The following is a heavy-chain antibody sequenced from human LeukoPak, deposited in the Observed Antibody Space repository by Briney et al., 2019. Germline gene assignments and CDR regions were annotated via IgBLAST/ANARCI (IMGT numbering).Heavy chain of an antibody. V-gene: IGHV4-61*02. CDR1: GGSISSGSYY. Sequence: PSETLSLTCTVSGGSISSGSYYWRWIRQPAGKGLEWIGRIYTSGSTNYNPSLKSRVTISVDTSKNQFSLKLSSVTAADTAVYYCARGRGDHKDPIDYWGQGTLVTVSS. J-gene: IGHJ4*02. CDR2: IYTSGST. CDR3: ARGRGDHKDPIDY. D-gene: IGHD4-17*01.